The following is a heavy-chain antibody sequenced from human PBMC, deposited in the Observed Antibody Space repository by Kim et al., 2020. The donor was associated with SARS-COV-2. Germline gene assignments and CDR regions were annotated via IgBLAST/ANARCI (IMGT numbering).Heavy chain of an antibody. Sequence: SRVTISVDTSKNQFSLKLSSVTDADTAVYYCARDSPLRIAAAGRVVGFDPWGQGTLVTVSS. V-gene: IGHV4-34*01. J-gene: IGHJ5*02. D-gene: IGHD6-13*01. CDR3: ARDSPLRIAAAGRVVGFDP.